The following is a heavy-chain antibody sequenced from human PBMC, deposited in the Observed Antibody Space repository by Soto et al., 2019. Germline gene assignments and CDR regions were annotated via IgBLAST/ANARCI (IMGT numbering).Heavy chain of an antibody. D-gene: IGHD3-3*01. J-gene: IGHJ6*02. CDR1: GYTFTSYG. CDR3: ARDGAIFGVVIIYYYYGMDV. V-gene: IGHV1-18*01. CDR2: ISAYNGNT. Sequence: ASVKVSCKASGYTFTSYGISWVRQAPGQGLEWMGWISAYNGNTNYAQKLQGGVTMTTDTSTSTAYTELRSLRSDDTAVYYCARDGAIFGVVIIYYYYGMDVWGQGTTVTVSS.